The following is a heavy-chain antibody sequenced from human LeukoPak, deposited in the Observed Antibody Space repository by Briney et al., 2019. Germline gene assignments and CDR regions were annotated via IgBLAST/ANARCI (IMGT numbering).Heavy chain of an antibody. J-gene: IGHJ1*01. CDR3: AKLATSDTGETY. D-gene: IGHD3-16*01. CDR1: GYTFTINH. Sequence: ASVKLSCKASGYTFTINHIHWARQAPGQGLEWMVVINPSADSTTYAQNLQGRVTMTRDTSTSTVHMELRSLRSEDTAIYYCAKLATSDTGETYWGQGTLVTVSS. V-gene: IGHV1-46*01. CDR2: INPSADST.